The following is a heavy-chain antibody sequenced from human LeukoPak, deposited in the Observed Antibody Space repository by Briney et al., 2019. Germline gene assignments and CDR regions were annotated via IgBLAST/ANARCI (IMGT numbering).Heavy chain of an antibody. V-gene: IGHV1-46*01. J-gene: IGHJ4*02. CDR3: ARGGLNDF. Sequence: ASVKVSCKASGYTFTSYYMHWVRQAPGQGLEWMGIINPSDGRTSYAQRFQGRVAMTRDTSMSTVYVELSSLRSEDTAVYYCARGGLNDFWGQGTLVTVSS. CDR2: INPSDGRT. CDR1: GYTFTSYY. D-gene: IGHD2-8*01.